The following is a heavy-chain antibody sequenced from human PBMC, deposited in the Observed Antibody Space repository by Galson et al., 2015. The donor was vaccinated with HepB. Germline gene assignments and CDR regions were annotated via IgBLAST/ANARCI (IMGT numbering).Heavy chain of an antibody. V-gene: IGHV3-21*01. D-gene: IGHD4-17*01. J-gene: IGHJ4*02. CDR1: GFTFSSYS. CDR2: ISSSSSYI. Sequence: SLRLSCAASGFTFSSYSMNWVRQAPGKGLEWVSSISSSSSYIYYADSVKGRFTISRDNAKNSLYLQMNSLRAEDTAVYYCARDSNDYGVEMPHDYWGQGTLVTVSS. CDR3: ARDSNDYGVEMPHDY.